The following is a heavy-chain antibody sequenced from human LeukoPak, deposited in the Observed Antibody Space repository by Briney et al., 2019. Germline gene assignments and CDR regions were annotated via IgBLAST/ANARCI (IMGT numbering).Heavy chain of an antibody. CDR3: ATVSIVGATFDY. Sequence: SVKVSCKASGGTFSSYAISWGRQAPGQGLEWMGRIIPILGIANYAQKFQGRVTITADKSTSTAYMELSSLRSEDTAVYYCATVSIVGATFDYWGQGTLVTVSS. D-gene: IGHD1-26*01. CDR2: IIPILGIA. CDR1: GGTFSSYA. V-gene: IGHV1-69*04. J-gene: IGHJ4*02.